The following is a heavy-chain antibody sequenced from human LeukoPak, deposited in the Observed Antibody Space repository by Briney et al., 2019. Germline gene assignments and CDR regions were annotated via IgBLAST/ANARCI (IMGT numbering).Heavy chain of an antibody. Sequence: GASVKVSCKASGYTFTSYDINWVRQATGQGLEWMGWMNPNSGNTGYAQKFQGRVTMTRNTSISTAYMELSSLRSEDTAVYYCARYCSGGSCHTRTAEYFQHWGQAPWSPSPQ. J-gene: IGHJ1*01. CDR1: GYTFTSYD. CDR3: ARYCSGGSCHTRTAEYFQH. D-gene: IGHD2-15*01. V-gene: IGHV1-8*01. CDR2: MNPNSGNT.